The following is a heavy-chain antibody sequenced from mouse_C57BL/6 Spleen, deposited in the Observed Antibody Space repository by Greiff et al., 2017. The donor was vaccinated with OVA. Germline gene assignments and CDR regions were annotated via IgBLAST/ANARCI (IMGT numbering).Heavy chain of an antibody. D-gene: IGHD4-1*01. CDR1: GYAFSSYW. CDR2: IYPGDGDT. J-gene: IGHJ2*01. CDR3: ARSRKWDDYFDC. Sequence: VKLMESGAELVKPGASVKISCKASGYAFSSYWMNWVKQRPGKGLEWIGQIYPGDGDTNYNGKFKGKATLTADKSSSTAYMQLSSLTSEDSAVYFCARSRKWDDYFDCWGQGTTLTVSS. V-gene: IGHV1-80*01.